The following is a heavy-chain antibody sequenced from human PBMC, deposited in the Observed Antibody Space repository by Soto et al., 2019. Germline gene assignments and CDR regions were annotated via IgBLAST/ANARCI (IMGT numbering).Heavy chain of an antibody. V-gene: IGHV4-39*01. J-gene: IGHJ4*02. CDR2: IYYSGTT. D-gene: IGHD7-27*01. CDR1: GGSITSSHYY. CDR3: ARHGPTWVAQVLYFDY. Sequence: QLQLQESGPRLVKPSETLSLTCTVSGGSITSSHYYWGWIRQPPGKGLEWIGTIYYSGTTSYHPSLKSRVTISADTSKNQFSLRLSSVTAADTAVYYCARHGPTWVAQVLYFDYWGQVALVTVSS.